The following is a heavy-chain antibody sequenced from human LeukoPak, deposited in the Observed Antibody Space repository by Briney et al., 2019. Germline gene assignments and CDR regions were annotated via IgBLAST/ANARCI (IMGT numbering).Heavy chain of an antibody. CDR2: IYYTGST. Sequence: SETLSLTCTVSGGSISSGGYYWSWIRQLPGKGLEWIGYIYYTGSTYYNPSLKSRVTISVDTSKNQFSLKLSSVTAEDTAVYYCARLSCGSTSCPFDYWGQGTLVTVSS. J-gene: IGHJ4*02. CDR1: GGSISSGGYY. V-gene: IGHV4-31*03. CDR3: ARLSCGSTSCPFDY. D-gene: IGHD2-2*01.